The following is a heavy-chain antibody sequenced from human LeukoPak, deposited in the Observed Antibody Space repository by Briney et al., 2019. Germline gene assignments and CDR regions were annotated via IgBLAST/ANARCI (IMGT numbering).Heavy chain of an antibody. V-gene: IGHV3-7*01. Sequence: QPGGSLRLSCAASGFTFSSYWMSWVRQAPGKGLEWVANIKQDGSEKYYVDSVKGRFTISRDNAKNSLYLQMNSLRAEDTAVYYCARVSRNYYDSSGYQGAFDYWGQGTLVTVSS. CDR3: ARVSRNYYDSSGYQGAFDY. CDR2: IKQDGSEK. J-gene: IGHJ4*02. CDR1: GFTFSSYW. D-gene: IGHD3-22*01.